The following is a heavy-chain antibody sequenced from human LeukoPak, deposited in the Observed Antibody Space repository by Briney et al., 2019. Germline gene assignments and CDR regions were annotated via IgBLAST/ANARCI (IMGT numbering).Heavy chain of an antibody. D-gene: IGHD3-22*01. Sequence: GGSPRLSCAASGFTFSDYYMSWIRQAPGKGLEWGSYISSSGSTIYYADSVKGRFTISRDNAKNSLFLQMNSLRAEDTAVYYCARDLYYDSSGYYYYWGQGTLVTVSS. CDR3: ARDLYYDSSGYYYY. CDR2: ISSSGSTI. J-gene: IGHJ4*02. CDR1: GFTFSDYY. V-gene: IGHV3-11*01.